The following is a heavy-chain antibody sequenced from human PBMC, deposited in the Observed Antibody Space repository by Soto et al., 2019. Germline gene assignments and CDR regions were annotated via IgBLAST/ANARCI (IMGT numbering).Heavy chain of an antibody. CDR1: GFTFSNYA. D-gene: IGHD1-26*01. J-gene: IGHJ4*02. CDR3: ARDQNPSGTYQGIFDS. CDR2: ISYDGINK. Sequence: QVQLVESGGGVVQPGRSLRLSCAASGFTFSNYAIHWVRQAPGKGLEWVAVISYDGINKYYADSVKGRFSIFRDNSKNTVYLPMNSLKAEDTAVYYCARDQNPSGTYQGIFDSWGQGTLVTVSS. V-gene: IGHV3-30-3*01.